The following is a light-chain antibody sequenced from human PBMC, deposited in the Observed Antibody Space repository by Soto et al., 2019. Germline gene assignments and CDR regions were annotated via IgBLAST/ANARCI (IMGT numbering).Light chain of an antibody. CDR2: DVS. CDR1: SSYIGAYDY. Sequence: QSALTQPASVSGSPGHSITISCTGTSSYIGAYDYVSWYQQHPGKAPKLLINDVSRRPSGVSSRFSGSKSGNTASLSISGLQGEDEADYYGCAYTGTSSALLFGGGTKLTVL. V-gene: IGLV2-14*01. CDR3: CAYTGTSSALL. J-gene: IGLJ3*02.